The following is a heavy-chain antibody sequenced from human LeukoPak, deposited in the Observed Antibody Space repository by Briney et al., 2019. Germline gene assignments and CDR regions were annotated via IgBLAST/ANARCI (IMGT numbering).Heavy chain of an antibody. CDR3: ARASFGSSSSEGNFDY. J-gene: IGHJ4*02. Sequence: SETLSLTCTVSGGSISSSSYYWGWIRQPPGKGLEWIGNIYYSGSTYYNPSLKSRVTISVDTSMNQFSLKLSSVTAADTAVYYCARASFGSSSSEGNFDYWGQGTLVTVSS. CDR1: GGSISSSSYY. V-gene: IGHV4-39*07. D-gene: IGHD6-6*01. CDR2: IYYSGST.